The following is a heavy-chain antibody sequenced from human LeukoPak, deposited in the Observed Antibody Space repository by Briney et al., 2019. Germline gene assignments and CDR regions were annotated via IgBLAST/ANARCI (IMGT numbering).Heavy chain of an antibody. D-gene: IGHD2-15*01. CDR2: IYTSGST. J-gene: IGHJ4*02. Sequence: SETLSLTCTVSGGSISSGSYYWSWIPQPAGKGLEWMVRIYTSGSTNYNPSLKSRVTMSVDKSKNQFFLKLRSVTAADTAVYYCARTGYCSGGTCYRYFDYWGQGTLVTVSS. CDR3: ARTGYCSGGTCYRYFDY. V-gene: IGHV4-61*02. CDR1: GGSISSGSYY.